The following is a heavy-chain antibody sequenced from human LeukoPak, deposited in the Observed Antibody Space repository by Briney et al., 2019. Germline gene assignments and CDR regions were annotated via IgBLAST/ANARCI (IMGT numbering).Heavy chain of an antibody. CDR1: AGFISSYF. CDR2: IFDGGKT. D-gene: IGHD5-12*01. Sequence: PSQTLSLTCSVSAGFISSYFWNWVRHRAGEGLESGKGLEWVGNIFDGGKTNYNPSPRGRATTSLHTSSNQFSLELRSVTAADTALYYCARDYIVETGVVAFDIWGQGTMVTVSS. J-gene: IGHJ3*02. CDR3: ARDYIVETGVVAFDI. V-gene: IGHV4-59*12.